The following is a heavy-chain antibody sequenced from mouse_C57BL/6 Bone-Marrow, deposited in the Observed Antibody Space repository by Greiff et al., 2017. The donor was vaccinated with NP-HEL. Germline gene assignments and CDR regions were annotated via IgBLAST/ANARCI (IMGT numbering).Heavy chain of an antibody. CDR2: IDPSDSET. CDR1: GYTFTSYW. Sequence: VQLQQPGAELVRPGSSVKLSCKASGYTFTSYWMHWVKQRPIQGLEWIGNIDPSDSETHYNQKFKDKATLTVDKSSSTAYMQLSSLTSEDSAVYYCARCYYGSEPLLFAYWGQGTLVTVSA. J-gene: IGHJ3*01. CDR3: ARCYYGSEPLLFAY. D-gene: IGHD1-1*01. V-gene: IGHV1-52*01.